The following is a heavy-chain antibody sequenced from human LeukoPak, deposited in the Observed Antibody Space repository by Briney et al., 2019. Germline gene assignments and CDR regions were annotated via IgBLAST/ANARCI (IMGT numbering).Heavy chain of an antibody. J-gene: IGHJ5*02. CDR3: ARGGSGWYLHLGVDP. Sequence: ASVKVFCKASGYTFTGYYMHWVRQAPGQGLEWMGWINPNSGGTKSAQKFQGRVTMTRDTSISTAYMELSRLTSDDTAVYYCARGGSGWYLHLGVDPWGQGTLVTVSS. CDR1: GYTFTGYY. D-gene: IGHD6-19*01. V-gene: IGHV1-2*02. CDR2: INPNSGGT.